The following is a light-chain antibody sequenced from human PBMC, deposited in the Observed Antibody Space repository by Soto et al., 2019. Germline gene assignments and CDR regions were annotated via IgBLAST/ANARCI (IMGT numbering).Light chain of an antibody. J-gene: IGKJ2*01. V-gene: IGKV1-8*01. Sequence: AIRMTQSPSSLSASTGDRVTITCRASQGISSYLAWYQQKPGKAPKLLIYAASTLQSGVPSRFSGNGSGTDFTLTISTLQPEDFATYYCQQSYSALMYTFGQGTKVDIK. CDR3: QQSYSALMYT. CDR2: AAS. CDR1: QGISSY.